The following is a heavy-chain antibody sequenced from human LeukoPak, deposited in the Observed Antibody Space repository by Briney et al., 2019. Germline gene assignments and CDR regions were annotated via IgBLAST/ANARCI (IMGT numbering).Heavy chain of an antibody. V-gene: IGHV4-59*01. CDR2: IYYSGST. CDR1: GGSISSYY. D-gene: IGHD3-10*01. Sequence: PSETLSLTCTVSGGSISSYYWSWIRQPPGKGLEWIGNIYYSGSTNYNPSLKSRVTISVDTSKNQFSLKLRSVTAADTAVHYCARDYYDSGSSALWGQGTLVTVSS. J-gene: IGHJ4*02. CDR3: ARDYYDSGSSAL.